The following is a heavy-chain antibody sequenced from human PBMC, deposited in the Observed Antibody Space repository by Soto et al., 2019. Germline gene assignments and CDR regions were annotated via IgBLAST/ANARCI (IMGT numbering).Heavy chain of an antibody. CDR3: AKQVPAHPPYFDY. D-gene: IGHD2-2*01. V-gene: IGHV3-23*01. CDR1: GFTFSNYA. CDR2: ISGSGDSP. J-gene: IGHJ4*02. Sequence: GGSLRLSCAASGFTFSNYAMSWVRQAPGKGLEWVSIISGSGDSPYYADSVKGRFTISRDNSRNTLYLQMNSLRAGDSAVYYCAKQVPAHPPYFDYWGQGTLVTVSS.